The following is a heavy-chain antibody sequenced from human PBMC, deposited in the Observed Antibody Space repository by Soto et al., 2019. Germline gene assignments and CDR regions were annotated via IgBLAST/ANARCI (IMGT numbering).Heavy chain of an antibody. CDR1: GVSVSSGSFY. V-gene: IGHV4-61*01. CDR3: ARGATVTQYDY. CDR2: ISYSGTT. D-gene: IGHD4-17*01. Sequence: QVQLQESGPGLVKPSETLSLTCTVSGVSVSSGSFYWAWIRQPPGKGLEWIGFISYSGTTNYNPSLKSRVTISGDTSRSQISLMVSSQTAADTALYYCARGATVTQYDYWGQGTLVTVSS. J-gene: IGHJ4*02.